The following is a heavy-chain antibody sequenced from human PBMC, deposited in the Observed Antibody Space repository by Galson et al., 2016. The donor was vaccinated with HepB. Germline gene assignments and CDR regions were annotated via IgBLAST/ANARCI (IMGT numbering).Heavy chain of an antibody. CDR1: GFTFSSYS. V-gene: IGHV3-21*01. J-gene: IGHJ1*01. D-gene: IGHD2-2*01. Sequence: SLRLSCAASGFTFSSYSMRWVRLAPGKGLEWVSSITGSGTYIHYAYSVKGRFSISRDNARSSLFLQMRSLRAEDTAVYFCARDPYATSLEYFQHWGQGTLVTVSS. CDR3: ARDPYATSLEYFQH. CDR2: ITGSGTYI.